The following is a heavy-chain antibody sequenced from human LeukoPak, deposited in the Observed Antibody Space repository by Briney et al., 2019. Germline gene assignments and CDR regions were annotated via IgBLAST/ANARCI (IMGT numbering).Heavy chain of an antibody. J-gene: IGHJ4*02. CDR3: ARFRGAADNYGPIDY. D-gene: IGHD4-17*01. CDR1: GFTFRSYG. CDR2: ISGSGGST. Sequence: GGSLRLSCAASGFTFRSYGMSWVRQAPGKGLEWVSAISGSGGSTYYADSVKGRFTISRDNAKNSLYLQMNSLRAEDTAVYYCARFRGAADNYGPIDYWAQGILVTVST. V-gene: IGHV3-23*01.